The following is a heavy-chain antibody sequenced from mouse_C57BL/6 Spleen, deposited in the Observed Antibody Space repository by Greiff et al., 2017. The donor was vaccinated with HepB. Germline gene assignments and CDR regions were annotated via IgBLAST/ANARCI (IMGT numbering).Heavy chain of an antibody. J-gene: IGHJ2*01. Sequence: QVQLQQSGAELVMPGASVKLSCKASGYTFTSYWMHWVKQRPGQGLEWIGEIDPSDSYTNYNQKFKGKSTLTVDKSSSTAYMQLSSLTSEDSAVYYCARWYGNYGYFDYWGQGTTLTVSS. CDR3: ARWYGNYGYFDY. V-gene: IGHV1-69*01. CDR1: GYTFTSYW. CDR2: IDPSDSYT. D-gene: IGHD2-10*02.